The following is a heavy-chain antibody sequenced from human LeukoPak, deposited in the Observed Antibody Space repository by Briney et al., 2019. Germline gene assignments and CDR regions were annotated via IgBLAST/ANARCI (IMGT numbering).Heavy chain of an antibody. CDR2: IRSKVYGGTT. J-gene: IGHJ3*01. V-gene: IGHV3-49*04. CDR1: GFTFGDYA. D-gene: IGHD3-10*01. Sequence: GGSLRLSCTASGFTFGDYAVSWVRHAPGKGLEWVGFIRSKVYGGTTEYAASVKGRFTISRDDSKSIASLQMNSLETEDTAVYYCTRDYDSGSHTEAFGVWGQGTMVTVSS. CDR3: TRDYDSGSHTEAFGV.